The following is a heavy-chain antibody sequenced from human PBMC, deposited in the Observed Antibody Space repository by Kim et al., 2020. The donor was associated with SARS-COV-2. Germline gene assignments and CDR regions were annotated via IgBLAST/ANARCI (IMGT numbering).Heavy chain of an antibody. J-gene: IGHJ5*02. CDR1: GYTFTSYG. V-gene: IGHV1-18*04. D-gene: IGHD3-22*01. CDR2: ISAYNGNT. Sequence: ASVKVSCKASGYTFTSYGISWVRQAPGQGLEWMGWISAYNGNTNYAQKLQGRVTMTTDTSTSTGYMELRSLRSDDTAVYYCARGRERYYYDSSGSHPVDPWGQGTLVTVSA. CDR3: ARGRERYYYDSSGSHPVDP.